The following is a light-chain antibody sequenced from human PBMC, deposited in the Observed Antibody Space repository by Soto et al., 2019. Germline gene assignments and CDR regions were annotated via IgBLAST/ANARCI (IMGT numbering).Light chain of an antibody. CDR1: QSVSSNY. Sequence: LLSLSPGTLSLTPAERATLSCRASQSVSSNYVAWYQQKPGQAPRLLIHGASSRATGIPDRFSGSGSGTDFALTLSSLEAEDFTLYCCHLSANLPRTFAEG. J-gene: IGKJ1*01. V-gene: IGKV3-20*01. CDR3: HLSANLPRT. CDR2: GAS.